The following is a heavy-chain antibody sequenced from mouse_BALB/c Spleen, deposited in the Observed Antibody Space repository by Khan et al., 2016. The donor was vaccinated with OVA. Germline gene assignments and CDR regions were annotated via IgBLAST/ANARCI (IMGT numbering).Heavy chain of an antibody. J-gene: IGHJ3*01. CDR3: ARHGIATWFAY. CDR1: GYSFTSYY. CDR2: VDPFNGDT. D-gene: IGHD4-1*01. Sequence: VQLQQSGPELLKPGTSVKISCKASGYSFTSYYIHWMKQSHGQSLEWIGYVDPFNGDTNQNQKFKGKAKLTVDISSSTAFMHLNSLTSESSAVYFCARHGIATWFAYWCQGTLVTGSA. V-gene: IGHV1S135*01.